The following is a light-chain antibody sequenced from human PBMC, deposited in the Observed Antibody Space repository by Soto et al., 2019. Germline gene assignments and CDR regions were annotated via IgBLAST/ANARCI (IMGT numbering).Light chain of an antibody. CDR1: QSISSW. Sequence: DIQMTQSPSTLSASVGDRVTITCRASQSISSWLAWYQQKPGKAPKLLIYDVSTLQRGVPSTFSGSGSGTEFTLTISSLQPDDFATYYCQHYNGFPVTFGQGTKVDIK. V-gene: IGKV1-5*01. CDR3: QHYNGFPVT. CDR2: DVS. J-gene: IGKJ1*01.